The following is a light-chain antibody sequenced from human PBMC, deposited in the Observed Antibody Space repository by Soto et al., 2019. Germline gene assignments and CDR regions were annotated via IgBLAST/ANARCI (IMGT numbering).Light chain of an antibody. J-gene: IGLJ3*02. CDR2: RDN. CDR3: AAWNDSLSGWV. Sequence: QSVLTQPPSASGTPGQRVTISCSGSTSNIGSNYVYWYQQLPGTAPKLLIYRDNQRPSGAPGRFSGSKSGTSASLAISGLRSEDEADYYCAAWNDSLSGWVFGGGTKVTVL. V-gene: IGLV1-47*01. CDR1: TSNIGSNY.